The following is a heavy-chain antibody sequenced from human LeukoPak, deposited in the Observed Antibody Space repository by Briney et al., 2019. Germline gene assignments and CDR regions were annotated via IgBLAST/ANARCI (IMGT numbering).Heavy chain of an antibody. V-gene: IGHV4-38-2*02. J-gene: IGHJ4*02. CDR2: IYHSGST. D-gene: IGHD3-9*01. CDR1: GYCISSGYY. CDR3: ARDGGDILTGLMPFDY. Sequence: SSETLSLTCTVSGYCISSGYYWGWIRQPPGKGLEWIGSIYHSGSTYYNPSLKSRVTISVDTSKNQFSLKLSSVTAADTAVYYCARDGGDILTGLMPFDYWGQGTLVTVSS.